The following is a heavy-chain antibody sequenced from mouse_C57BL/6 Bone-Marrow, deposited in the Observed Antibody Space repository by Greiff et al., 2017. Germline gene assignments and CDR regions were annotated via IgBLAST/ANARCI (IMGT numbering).Heavy chain of an antibody. J-gene: IGHJ4*01. D-gene: IGHD2-4*01. CDR3: ARQSVITPSYYYAMDL. CDR1: GFTFSDYG. CDR2: ISNLAYSI. Sequence: EVHLVESGGGLVQPGGSLKLSCAASGFTFSDYGMAWVRQAPRKGPEWVAFISNLAYSIYYADTVTGRFTISRENAKNTLYLEMSSLRSEDTAMYYCARQSVITPSYYYAMDLWGQGTSVTVSS. V-gene: IGHV5-15*01.